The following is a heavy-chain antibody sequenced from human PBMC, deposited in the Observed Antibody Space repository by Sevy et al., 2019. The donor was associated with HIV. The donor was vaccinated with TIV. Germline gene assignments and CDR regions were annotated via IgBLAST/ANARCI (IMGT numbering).Heavy chain of an antibody. J-gene: IGHJ4*02. CDR1: GFNFNTYA. CDR2: ITATGDRT. D-gene: IGHD3-16*01. CDR3: VKRDNYDRFNGNSVFDY. V-gene: IGHV3-23*01. Sequence: GGSLRLSCAASGFNFNTYAMNWVRQTPDKGLEWVSGITATGDRTFYTDSVRGRFTMSRDNSKNTVYLQLNNVRAEDTAIYYDVKRDNYDRFNGNSVFDYWGQGTLVTVSS.